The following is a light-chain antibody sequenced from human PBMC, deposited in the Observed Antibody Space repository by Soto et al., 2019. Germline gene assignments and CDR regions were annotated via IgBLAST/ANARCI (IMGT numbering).Light chain of an antibody. CDR3: QQYGSSPSIT. J-gene: IGKJ5*01. CDR2: GAS. CDR1: QSVSSSY. Sequence: EIVLTQSPGTLSLSPGERATLSCRASQSVSSSYLAWYQQKPGQAPRLLIYGASSRATGNPDRFSGSGSGTDFTLTISRLEPEDFAVYYCQQYGSSPSITFGQGTRLEIK. V-gene: IGKV3-20*01.